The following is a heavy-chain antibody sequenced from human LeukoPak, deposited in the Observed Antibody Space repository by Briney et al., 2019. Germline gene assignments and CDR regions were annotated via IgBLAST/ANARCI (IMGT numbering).Heavy chain of an antibody. CDR1: GYSFTSYW. CDR2: IYPGDSDT. V-gene: IGHV5-51*01. D-gene: IGHD3-22*01. Sequence: GESLKISCKGSGYSFTSYWIGWVRQMPGKGLEWMGIIYPGDSDTRYSPSFQGQVTISADKSISTAYLQWSSLKASGTAMYYCARHGYYDSSGYYDYYYYYGMDVWGQGTTVTVSS. J-gene: IGHJ6*02. CDR3: ARHGYYDSSGYYDYYYYYGMDV.